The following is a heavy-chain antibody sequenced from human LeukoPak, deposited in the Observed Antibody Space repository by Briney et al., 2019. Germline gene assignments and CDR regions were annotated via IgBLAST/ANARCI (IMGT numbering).Heavy chain of an antibody. V-gene: IGHV1-69*05. CDR1: GGAFSSYA. D-gene: IGHD1-7*01. J-gene: IGHJ6*03. Sequence: GSSVKVSCKASGGAFSSYAISWVRQAPGQGLEWMGGIIPIFGTANYAQKFQGRVTITTDESTSTAYMELSSLRSEYTAVYYCAGTGTTGSYYYYMDVWGKGTTVTVSS. CDR2: IIPIFGTA. CDR3: AGTGTTGSYYYYMDV.